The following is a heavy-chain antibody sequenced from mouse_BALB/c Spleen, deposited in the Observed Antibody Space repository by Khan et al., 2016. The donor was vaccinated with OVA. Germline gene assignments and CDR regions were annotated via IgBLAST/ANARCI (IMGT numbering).Heavy chain of an antibody. CDR3: ARDRWGIYYEFYAMDY. D-gene: IGHD2-4*01. V-gene: IGHV7-3*02. J-gene: IGHJ4*01. CDR2: IRNKANGYTT. Sequence: EVELVESGGGLVQPGGSLRLSCATSGFTFTDYYMSWVRQPPGKALEWLGFIRNKANGYTTEYSASVKGRFTISSDNSQSILYLQLTNLRAEDSATYYGARDRWGIYYEFYAMDYWGQGTSVTVSS. CDR1: GFTFTDYY.